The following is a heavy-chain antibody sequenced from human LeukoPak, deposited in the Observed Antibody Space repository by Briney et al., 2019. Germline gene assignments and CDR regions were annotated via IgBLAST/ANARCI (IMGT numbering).Heavy chain of an antibody. Sequence: SQTLSLTCTVSGGSISSCAYYWSWLRQHPGKGLEWIGYIYYSASTYHNPSLKSRVTISVDTSKNQFSLKLSSVTAADTAVYYWARGGGYCTNGVCHPYYMDVWGKGTTVTVSS. V-gene: IGHV4-31*03. J-gene: IGHJ6*03. CDR3: ARGGGYCTNGVCHPYYMDV. CDR2: IYYSAST. CDR1: GGSISSCAYY. D-gene: IGHD2-8*01.